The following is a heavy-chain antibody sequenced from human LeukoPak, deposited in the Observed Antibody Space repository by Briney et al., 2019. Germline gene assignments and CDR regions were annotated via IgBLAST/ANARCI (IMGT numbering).Heavy chain of an antibody. CDR3: AREGATYYYDSSGFDAFDI. V-gene: IGHV3-30-3*01. CDR1: GFTFSSYA. D-gene: IGHD3-22*01. J-gene: IGHJ3*02. CDR2: ISYDGSNK. Sequence: GRSLRLSCAASGFTFSSYAMHWVRQAPGKGLEWVAVISYDGSNKYYADSVKGRFTISRDNSKNTLYLQMNSLRAEDTAVYYCAREGATYYYDSSGFDAFDIWGQGTMVTVSS.